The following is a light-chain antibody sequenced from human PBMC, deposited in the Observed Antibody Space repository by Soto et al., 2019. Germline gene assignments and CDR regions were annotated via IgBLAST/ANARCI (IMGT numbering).Light chain of an antibody. CDR1: QSAGNY. Sequence: EIVMTQSPATLSVSPGERATLSCRASQSAGNYLAWYQQKPGQAPRLLMYGISTRAPGIPARFSGSGSGTEFTLTISRLQSEDIAVYYCQQHNAWPLTFGGGTKVEI. CDR3: QQHNAWPLT. V-gene: IGKV3-15*01. CDR2: GIS. J-gene: IGKJ4*01.